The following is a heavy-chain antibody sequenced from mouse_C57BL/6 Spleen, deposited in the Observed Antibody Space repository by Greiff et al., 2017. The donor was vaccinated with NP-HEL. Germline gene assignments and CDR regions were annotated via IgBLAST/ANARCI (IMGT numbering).Heavy chain of an antibody. CDR3: TTSYDYDGGPFAY. CDR1: GFNIKDDY. J-gene: IGHJ3*01. D-gene: IGHD2-4*01. V-gene: IGHV14-4*01. Sequence: EVQLQQSGAELVRPGASVKLSCTASGFNIKDDYMHWVKQRPEQGLEWIGWIDPENGDTEYASKFQGKATITADTSSNTAYLQLSSLTSEDTAVYYCTTSYDYDGGPFAYWGQGTLVTVSA. CDR2: IDPENGDT.